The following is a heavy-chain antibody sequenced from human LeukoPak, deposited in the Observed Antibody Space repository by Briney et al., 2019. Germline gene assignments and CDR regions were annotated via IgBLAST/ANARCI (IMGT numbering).Heavy chain of an antibody. CDR3: VADLYTNILTFDY. D-gene: IGHD2-2*02. V-gene: IGHV3-15*01. CDR2: IKSKTDGGTI. CDR1: GFTFSNAW. Sequence: GGSLRLSCAASGFTFSNAWMTWVRQAPGKGLEWVGRIKSKTDGGTIDYAAPVKGRFTISRDDSQNTLFLQMNSLKTEDTAVYYCVADLYTNILTFDYWGQGTLVTVSS. J-gene: IGHJ4*02.